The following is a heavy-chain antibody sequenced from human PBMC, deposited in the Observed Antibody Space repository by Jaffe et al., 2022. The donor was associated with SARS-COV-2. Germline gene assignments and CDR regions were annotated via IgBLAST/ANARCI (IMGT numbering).Heavy chain of an antibody. CDR2: ISYDGSNK. J-gene: IGHJ6*02. CDR1: GFTFSSYA. D-gene: IGHD2-15*01. CDR3: AREVEEYCSGGSCYSHYYYYGMDV. V-gene: IGHV3-30-3*01. Sequence: QVQLVESGGGVVQPGRSLRLSCAASGFTFSSYAMHWVRQAPGKGLEWVAVISYDGSNKYYADSVKGRFTISRDNSKNTLYLQMNSLRAEDTAVYYCAREVEEYCSGGSCYSHYYYYGMDVWGQGTTVTVSS.